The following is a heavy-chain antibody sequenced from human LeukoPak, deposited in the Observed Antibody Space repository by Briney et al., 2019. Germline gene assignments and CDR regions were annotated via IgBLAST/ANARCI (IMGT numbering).Heavy chain of an antibody. CDR2: IRYGGSNK. J-gene: IGHJ6*03. CDR3: AKDIRRELLGYYYYMDV. D-gene: IGHD1-26*01. Sequence: PGGSLRLSCAASGFTFSSYGMHWVRQAPGKGLEWVAFIRYGGSNKYYADSVKGRFTISRDNSKNTLYLQMNSLRAEDTAVYYCAKDIRRELLGYYYYMDVWGKGTTVTVSS. V-gene: IGHV3-30*02. CDR1: GFTFSSYG.